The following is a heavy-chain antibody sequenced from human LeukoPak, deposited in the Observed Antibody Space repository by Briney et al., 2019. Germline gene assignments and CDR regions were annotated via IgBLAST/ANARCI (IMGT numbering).Heavy chain of an antibody. Sequence: PSETLSLTCSVSGGSISTSYYYWGWIRQTPGKGLEWIGSVLYSGTKYYNPSLRSRASISGVMSKNQFSLNLTSVTAADTGIYYCARHPSSLALSSFDYWGQGTLVTVSS. CDR2: VLYSGTK. CDR1: GGSISTSYYY. D-gene: IGHD6-6*01. CDR3: ARHPSSLALSSFDY. V-gene: IGHV4-39*01. J-gene: IGHJ4*02.